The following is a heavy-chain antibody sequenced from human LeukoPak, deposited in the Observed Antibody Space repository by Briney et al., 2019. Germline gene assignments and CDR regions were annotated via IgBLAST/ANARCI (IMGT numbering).Heavy chain of an antibody. D-gene: IGHD3-16*01. CDR2: IYYSGST. J-gene: IGHJ6*03. V-gene: IGHV4-39*01. Sequence: SETLSLTCTVSGGSISSSSYYWGWIRQPPGKGLEWIGSIYYSGSTYYSPSLKSRVTISVDTSKNQFSLKLSSVTAADTAVYYCARGVWGRCLDDLYYYYYMDVWGKGTTVTVSS. CDR3: ARGVWGRCLDDLYYYYYMDV. CDR1: GGSISSSSYY.